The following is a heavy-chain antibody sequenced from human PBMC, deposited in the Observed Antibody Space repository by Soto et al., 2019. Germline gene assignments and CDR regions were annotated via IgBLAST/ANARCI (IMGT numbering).Heavy chain of an antibody. D-gene: IGHD3-9*01. CDR3: ARGGDYDILTGYNNWFDP. CDR2: IYNRGST. CDR1: GGSISSRNW. Sequence: SETLSLTCAVSGGSISSRNWWSWVRQSPGKGLEWIGEIYNRGSTNYNPSLKSRVTISVDKSNNQFSLKLSSVTAADTAVYYCARGGDYDILTGYNNWFDPWGQGTLVTVSS. V-gene: IGHV4-4*02. J-gene: IGHJ5*02.